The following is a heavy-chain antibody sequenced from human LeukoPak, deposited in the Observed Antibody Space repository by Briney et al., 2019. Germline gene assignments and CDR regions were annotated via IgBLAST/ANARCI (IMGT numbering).Heavy chain of an antibody. CDR1: GGTFSSYA. CDR2: IIPIFGTA. V-gene: IGHV1-69*13. CDR3: ARGRPCTNGVCYLWKL. Sequence: ASVKASCKASGGTFSSYAISWVRQAPGQGLEWMGGIIPIFGTANYAQKFQGRVTITADESTSTAYMELSSLRSEDTAVYYCARGRPCTNGVCYLWKLWGQRTLVTVSS. D-gene: IGHD2-8*01. J-gene: IGHJ4*02.